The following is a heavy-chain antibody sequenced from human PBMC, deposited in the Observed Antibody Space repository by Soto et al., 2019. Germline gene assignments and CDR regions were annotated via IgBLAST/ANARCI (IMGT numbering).Heavy chain of an antibody. Sequence: QVQLQQWGAGLLRPSETLSLTCAVYDGSFSGYQWCWIRQPPGKGLEWIGEINHSGSTNYNPSLKRRVTIPVGTSKNQFSLKLTSVTAAETAVYYCARRPDGYDLWGQGTMVTVSS. J-gene: IGHJ3*01. CDR2: INHSGST. CDR1: DGSFSGYQ. V-gene: IGHV4-34*01. CDR3: ARRPDGYDL.